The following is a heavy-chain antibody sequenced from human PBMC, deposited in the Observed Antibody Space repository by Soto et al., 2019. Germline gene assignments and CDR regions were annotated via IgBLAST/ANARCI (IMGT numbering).Heavy chain of an antibody. Sequence: PGGSLRLSCAASGFTFSSYSMNWVRQAPGKGLEWVSSISSSSSYIYYADSVKGRFTISRDNAKNSLYLQMNSLRAEDTAVYYCARDSGPDYYGMDVWGQGTTVAVSS. D-gene: IGHD6-25*01. CDR3: ARDSGPDYYGMDV. CDR1: GFTFSSYS. J-gene: IGHJ6*02. V-gene: IGHV3-21*01. CDR2: ISSSSSYI.